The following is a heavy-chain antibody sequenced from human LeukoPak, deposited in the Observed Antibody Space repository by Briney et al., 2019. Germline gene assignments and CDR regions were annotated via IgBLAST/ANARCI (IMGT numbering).Heavy chain of an antibody. V-gene: IGHV4-39*01. CDR3: ARAHLDSRGYYHFDY. Sequence: TSETLSLTCTVSGGSISSSPYYWGWIRQPPGKGLEWIGTIYYSGSTYYNPSLKSRVTISVDTSKNQFSLKLSSVTAADTAVYYCARAHLDSRGYYHFDYWGQGTLVTVSS. D-gene: IGHD3-22*01. J-gene: IGHJ4*02. CDR1: GGSISSSPYY. CDR2: IYYSGST.